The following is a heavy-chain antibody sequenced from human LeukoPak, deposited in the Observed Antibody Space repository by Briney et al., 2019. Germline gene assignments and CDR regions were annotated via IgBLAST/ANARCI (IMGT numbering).Heavy chain of an antibody. CDR1: GGTFSSYG. CDR3: ARDGSMRTGTRIRAFDI. J-gene: IGHJ3*02. CDR2: ISAYNGNT. V-gene: IGHV1-18*01. D-gene: IGHD1-1*01. Sequence: GASVKVSCKASGGTFSSYGISWVRQAPGQGLEWMGWISAYNGNTNYAQKLQGRVTMTTDTSTSTAYMELRSLRSDDTAVYYCARDGSMRTGTRIRAFDIWGQGTMVTVSS.